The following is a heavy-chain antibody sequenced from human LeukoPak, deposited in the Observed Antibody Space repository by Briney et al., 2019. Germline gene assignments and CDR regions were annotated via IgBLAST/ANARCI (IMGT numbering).Heavy chain of an antibody. Sequence: GGSLRLSCAASGFTFSSYEMNWVRQAPGKGLEWVSYISSSSSTIYYADSVKGRFTISRDNAKNSLYLQMNSLRAEDTAVYYCARDRLWFGLDYWGQGTLVTVSS. J-gene: IGHJ4*02. CDR3: ARDRLWFGLDY. CDR1: GFTFSSYE. V-gene: IGHV3-48*01. CDR2: ISSSSSTI. D-gene: IGHD3-10*01.